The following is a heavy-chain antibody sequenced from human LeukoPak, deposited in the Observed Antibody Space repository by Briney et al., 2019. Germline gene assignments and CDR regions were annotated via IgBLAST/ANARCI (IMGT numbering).Heavy chain of an antibody. CDR1: GLTFSDYY. Sequence: KAGGSLRLSCAASGLTFSDYYMTWIRQAPGRGLVWVSSISGTGTTIYSADSVRGRFTVSRDNARNSLFLHMNSLRAEDTAVYYCAVQITMIVVVPYFDYWGQGTLVTVSS. D-gene: IGHD3-22*01. V-gene: IGHV3-11*04. CDR3: AVQITMIVVVPYFDY. J-gene: IGHJ4*02. CDR2: ISGTGTTI.